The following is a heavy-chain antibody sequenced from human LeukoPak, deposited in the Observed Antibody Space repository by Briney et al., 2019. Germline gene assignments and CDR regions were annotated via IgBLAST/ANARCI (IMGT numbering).Heavy chain of an antibody. D-gene: IGHD6-13*01. CDR2: IWYDGSNK. CDR1: GFTFSSYG. J-gene: IGHJ6*02. V-gene: IGHV3-33*01. Sequence: PGGSLRLSCAASGFTFSSYGMHWVRQAPGKGLEWVAVIWYDGSNKYYADSVKGRFTISRDNSKNTLYLQMNSLRAEDTAVYYCARESARIAAAGTDYYGMDVWGQGTTVTVSS. CDR3: ARESARIAAAGTDYYGMDV.